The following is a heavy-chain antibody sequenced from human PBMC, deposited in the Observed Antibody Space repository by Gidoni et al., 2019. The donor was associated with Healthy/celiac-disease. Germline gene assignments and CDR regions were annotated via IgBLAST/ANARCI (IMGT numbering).Heavy chain of an antibody. CDR3: ARDPKYSSSFDAFDI. Sequence: EVQLVESGGGLVKPGGSLRLSGADSGLTFRSYSMNWVRQDPGKGLEWVSSISSSSSYIYYADSVKGRFTISRDNAKNSLYLQMNSLRAEDTAVYYCARDPKYSSSFDAFDIWGQGTMVTVSS. V-gene: IGHV3-21*01. CDR1: GLTFRSYS. CDR2: ISSSSSYI. J-gene: IGHJ3*02. D-gene: IGHD6-13*01.